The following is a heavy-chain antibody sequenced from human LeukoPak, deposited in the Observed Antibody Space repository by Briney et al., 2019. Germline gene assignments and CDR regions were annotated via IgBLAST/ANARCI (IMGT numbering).Heavy chain of an antibody. CDR3: ARCWGNVVVKGSGCDY. CDR2: IYHSGST. Sequence: SQTLSLTCAVSGGSISSGGYSWSWIRQPPGKGLEWIGYIYHSGSTYYNPSLKSRVTISVDTSKNQFSLKLSSVTAADTAVYYCARCWGNVVVKGSGCDYWGQGTLVTVSS. J-gene: IGHJ4*02. V-gene: IGHV4-30-2*01. CDR1: GGSISSGGYS. D-gene: IGHD2-15*01.